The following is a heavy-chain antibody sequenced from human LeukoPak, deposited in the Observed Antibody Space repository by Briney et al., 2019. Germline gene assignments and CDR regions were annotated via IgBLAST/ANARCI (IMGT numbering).Heavy chain of an antibody. CDR2: IYTSGST. V-gene: IGHV4-4*07. CDR3: ARDVYAIFGVVIGFYGMDV. CDR1: GGSISSYY. J-gene: IGHJ6*02. D-gene: IGHD3-3*01. Sequence: SETLSLTCTVSGGSISSYYWSWIRQPAGKGLESIGRIYTSGSTNYNPSLKSRVTMSVDTSKNQFSLKLSSVTAADTAVYYCARDVYAIFGVVIGFYGMDVWGQGATVTVSS.